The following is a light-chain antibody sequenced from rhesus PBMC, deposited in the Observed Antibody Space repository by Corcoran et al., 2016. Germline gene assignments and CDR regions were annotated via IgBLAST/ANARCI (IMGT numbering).Light chain of an antibody. Sequence: QAAPTQSPSVSGSPGPSVTISCTGTSSDIGGYTRVSWYQQHPGKAPKLLIYEVGKRPSGVSDRFSGSKSGNTASLTISGLQAEDDVDYYCSAYARSNTFICGAGTRLTVL. J-gene: IGLJ1*01. CDR3: SAYARSNTFI. V-gene: IGLV2-13*03. CDR2: EVG. CDR1: SSDIGGYTR.